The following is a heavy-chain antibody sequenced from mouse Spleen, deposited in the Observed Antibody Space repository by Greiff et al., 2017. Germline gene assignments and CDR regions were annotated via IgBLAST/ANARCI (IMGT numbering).Heavy chain of an antibody. CDR1: GYTFTSYW. CDR2: INPSTGYT. Sequence: QVQLKQSGAELAKPGASVKMSCKASGYTFTSYWMHWVKQRPGQGLEWIGYINPSTGYTEYNQKFKDKATLTADKSSSTAYMQLSSLTSEDSAVYYCARSYYDYDDWGQGTTLTVSS. J-gene: IGHJ2*01. D-gene: IGHD2-4*01. CDR3: ARSYYDYDD. V-gene: IGHV1-7*01.